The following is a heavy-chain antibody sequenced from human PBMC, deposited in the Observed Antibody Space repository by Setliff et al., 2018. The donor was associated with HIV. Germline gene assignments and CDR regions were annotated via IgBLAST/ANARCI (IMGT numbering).Heavy chain of an antibody. D-gene: IGHD3-16*02. CDR1: GYTFTNYG. J-gene: IGHJ5*02. V-gene: IGHV1-18*01. CDR2: ISAYSGNT. CDR3: ARAEYYEYVWGSYPDSWSDH. Sequence: ASVKVSCKASGYTFTNYGISWVRQAPGQGLEWMGWISAYSGNTHYARKYQGRVTMTTDTSTSTAYMELRSLRSHATAVYYWARAEYYEYVWGSYPDSWSDHWGQGTLVTVSS.